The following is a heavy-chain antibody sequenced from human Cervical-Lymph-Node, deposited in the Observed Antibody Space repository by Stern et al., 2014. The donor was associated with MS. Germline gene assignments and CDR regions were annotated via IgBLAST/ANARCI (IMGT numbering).Heavy chain of an antibody. D-gene: IGHD6-13*01. V-gene: IGHV1-69*01. CDR1: GGTFSSYA. Sequence: VQLVESGAEVKKPGSSVKVSCKASGGTFSSYAISWVRQAPGQGLEWMGGIIPIFGTANYAQQFQGRVTITADESTTTAYMGLSSLRSEDTAVYYWARDYSIAAAAPNWFDPWGQGTLVTVSS. J-gene: IGHJ5*02. CDR3: ARDYSIAAAAPNWFDP. CDR2: IIPIFGTA.